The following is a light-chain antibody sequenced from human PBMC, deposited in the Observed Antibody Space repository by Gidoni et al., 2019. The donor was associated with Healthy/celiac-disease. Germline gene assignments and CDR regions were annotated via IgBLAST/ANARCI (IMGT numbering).Light chain of an antibody. CDR3: QKYNSAPRGVT. V-gene: IGKV1-27*01. CDR1: QGISNY. Sequence: DIQMTQSPSSLSSSVGDRVTITCRASQGISNYLAWYQQKPGKVPKLLIYAASTLQSGVPSRFSGSGSGTDFTLTISSLQPEDVATYYCQKYNSAPRGVTFGPGTKVEIK. CDR2: AAS. J-gene: IGKJ3*01.